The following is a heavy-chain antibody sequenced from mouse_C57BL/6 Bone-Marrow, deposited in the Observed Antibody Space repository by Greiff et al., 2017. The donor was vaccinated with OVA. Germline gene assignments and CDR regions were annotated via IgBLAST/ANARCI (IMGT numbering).Heavy chain of an antibody. CDR2: IYPGGGYT. CDR1: GYTFTNYW. Sequence: QVQLQQSGAELVRPGTSVKMSCKASGYTFTNYWIGWAKQRPGHGLEWIGDIYPGGGYTNYNEKFKGKATLTADKSSSTAYMQFSSLTSEDSAIYYCARGPSPYFDYWGQGTTLTVSS. CDR3: ARGPSPYFDY. V-gene: IGHV1-63*01. J-gene: IGHJ2*01.